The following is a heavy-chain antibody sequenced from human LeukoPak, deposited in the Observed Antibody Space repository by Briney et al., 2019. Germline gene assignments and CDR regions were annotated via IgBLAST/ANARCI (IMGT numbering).Heavy chain of an antibody. V-gene: IGHV3-23*01. CDR1: GFAFYNYA. CDR3: AKDMGSGSPRDYGMDV. D-gene: IGHD3-10*01. Sequence: GGSLRLSCAASGFAFYNYAMSWVRQAPGKGLEWVSTTSGTGGSTYYADSVKGRFTISRDNSKNTLYLQTYSLRAEDTAVYYCAKDMGSGSPRDYGMDVWGLGTTVTVSS. J-gene: IGHJ6*02. CDR2: TSGTGGST.